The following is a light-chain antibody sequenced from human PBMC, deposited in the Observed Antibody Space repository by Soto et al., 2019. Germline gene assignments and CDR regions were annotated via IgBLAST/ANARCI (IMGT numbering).Light chain of an antibody. Sequence: EIVMTQSPATLSVSPGDRATLSCRASQSVSSSLAWYQQIPGQAPRLLIYDASTRATGIQARFGGSGSGTEFTLTISSLQSEDFAVYYCQQYKNWPPLTFGGGTKVELK. CDR3: QQYKNWPPLT. CDR1: QSVSSS. V-gene: IGKV3-15*01. J-gene: IGKJ4*01. CDR2: DAS.